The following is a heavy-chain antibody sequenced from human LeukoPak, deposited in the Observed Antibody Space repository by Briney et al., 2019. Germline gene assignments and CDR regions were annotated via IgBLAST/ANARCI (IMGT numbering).Heavy chain of an antibody. CDR1: GGSISSYY. D-gene: IGHD3-22*01. CDR2: IYYSGST. Sequence: WETLSLTCTVSGGSISSYYWSWIRQPPGKGLEWIGYIYYSGSTNYNPSLKSRVTISVDTSKNQFSLKLSSVTAADTAVYYCARRHSSGYYLYWGQGTLVTVSS. J-gene: IGHJ4*02. CDR3: ARRHSSGYYLY. V-gene: IGHV4-59*08.